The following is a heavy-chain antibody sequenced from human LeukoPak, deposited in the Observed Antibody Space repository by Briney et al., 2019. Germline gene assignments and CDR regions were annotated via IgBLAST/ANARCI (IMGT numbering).Heavy chain of an antibody. Sequence: PSETLSLTCAVSGYSISSGYYWGWIRQPPGKGLEWIGSIYHSESTYYNPSLKSRVTISVDTSRNQFSLKLSSVTAADTAVYYCARHRSIAANFDYWGQGTLVTVSS. D-gene: IGHD6-6*01. CDR1: GYSISSGYY. CDR2: IYHSEST. CDR3: ARHRSIAANFDY. V-gene: IGHV4-38-2*01. J-gene: IGHJ4*02.